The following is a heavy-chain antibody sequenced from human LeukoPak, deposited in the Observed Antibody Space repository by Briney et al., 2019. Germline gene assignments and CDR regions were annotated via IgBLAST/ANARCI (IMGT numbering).Heavy chain of an antibody. Sequence: GGSLRLSCAASGFTFNNAWMNWVRQAPGKGLEWVGLIKSKTDGGTTDYAAPVKGRFTISRDDSKNTLYLQMNSLKTEDTAVYYCTTDYYGSGSYPDAFDIWGRGTMVTVSS. CDR2: IKSKTDGGTT. CDR1: GFTFNNAW. CDR3: TTDYYGSGSYPDAFDI. J-gene: IGHJ3*02. D-gene: IGHD3-10*01. V-gene: IGHV3-15*01.